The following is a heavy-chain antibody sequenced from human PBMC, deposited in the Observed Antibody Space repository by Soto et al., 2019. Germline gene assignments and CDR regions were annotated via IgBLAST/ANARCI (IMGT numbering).Heavy chain of an antibody. J-gene: IGHJ2*01. V-gene: IGHV1-2*04. CDR3: ARAGQKWYFDL. CDR2: INPNSGAT. CDR1: GYTYTSYY. Sequence: QVQLVQSGAEVMKPGASVKVSCQASGYTYTSYYIHWVRQAPGQGLEWMGSINPNSGATYFAQKLQGWVTMSRDTSISTAYMELSRLRSDDTAVYYCARAGQKWYFDLGGRGTLVTVSS.